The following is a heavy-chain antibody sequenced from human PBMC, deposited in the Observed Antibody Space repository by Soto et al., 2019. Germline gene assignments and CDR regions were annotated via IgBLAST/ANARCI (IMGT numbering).Heavy chain of an antibody. V-gene: IGHV1-46*01. CDR3: ARGGNGDNVDYWYFDF. CDR1: GYTFTTYY. D-gene: IGHD4-17*01. Sequence: QVQLVQSGAEVKKPGASVEVSCKASGYTFTTYYIHWVRHAPGQGLEWMGVINPGGVSTKYAQKFQDRVTMTSDTSTSTVYMDLRSLRSEGTAVYFCARGGNGDNVDYWYFDFWGRGTLVTVSP. CDR2: INPGGVST. J-gene: IGHJ2*01.